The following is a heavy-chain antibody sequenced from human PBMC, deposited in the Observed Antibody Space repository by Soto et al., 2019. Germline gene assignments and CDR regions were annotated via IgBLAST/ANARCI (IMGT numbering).Heavy chain of an antibody. CDR1: GFTFSSYW. Sequence: GGSLRLSCTASGFTFSSYWMHWVRQAPGKGLVWVSRINSDGSSTSYADSVKGRFTISRDNAKNTLYLQMNSLRAEDTAVYYCAREAQLWNFDYWGQGTLVTVSS. J-gene: IGHJ4*02. CDR2: INSDGSST. V-gene: IGHV3-74*01. D-gene: IGHD5-18*01. CDR3: AREAQLWNFDY.